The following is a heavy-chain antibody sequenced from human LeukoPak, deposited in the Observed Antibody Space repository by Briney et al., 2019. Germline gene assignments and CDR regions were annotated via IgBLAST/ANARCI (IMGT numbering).Heavy chain of an antibody. Sequence: GESLKISCKGSGYSFTSYWIGWVRQMPGKGLEWMGIIYPGDSDTRYSPSFQGQVTISADKSISTAYLQWSSLKASDTAIYYCARSSGTTSLYYGMDVWGQGTTVTVSS. J-gene: IGHJ6*02. D-gene: IGHD1-7*01. V-gene: IGHV5-51*01. CDR1: GYSFTSYW. CDR3: ARSSGTTSLYYGMDV. CDR2: IYPGDSDT.